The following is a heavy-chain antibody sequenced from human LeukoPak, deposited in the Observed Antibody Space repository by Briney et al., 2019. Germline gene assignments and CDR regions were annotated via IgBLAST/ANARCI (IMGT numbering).Heavy chain of an antibody. Sequence: PSETLSLTCTVSGGSISTYYWSWIRQPPGKGLEWIGYIYHSGSTKYNPSLKSRVTISVDTSQNQFSLNLSSVTAADTAVYYCARDGYSGSDALWGQGTLVTVSP. J-gene: IGHJ4*02. V-gene: IGHV4-59*01. D-gene: IGHD5-12*01. CDR1: GGSISTYY. CDR2: IYHSGST. CDR3: ARDGYSGSDAL.